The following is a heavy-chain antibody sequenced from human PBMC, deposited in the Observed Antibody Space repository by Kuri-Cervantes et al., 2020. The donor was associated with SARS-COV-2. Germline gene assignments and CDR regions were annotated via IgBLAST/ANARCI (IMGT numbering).Heavy chain of an antibody. Sequence: SVKVSCRASGGSFSSYAVSWVRQAPGQGLEWMGGIIPILGTPNYAQKFQGRVTITADESTSTAFMELSSLRSEDTAVYYCALGYWGSGYPRYYYYMDVWGKGTTVTVSS. CDR2: IIPILGTP. J-gene: IGHJ6*03. CDR3: ALGYWGSGYPRYYYYMDV. D-gene: IGHD3-22*01. CDR1: GGSFSSYA. V-gene: IGHV1-69*13.